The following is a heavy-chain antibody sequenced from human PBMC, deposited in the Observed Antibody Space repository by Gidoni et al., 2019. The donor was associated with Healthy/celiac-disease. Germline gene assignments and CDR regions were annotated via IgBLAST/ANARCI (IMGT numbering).Heavy chain of an antibody. CDR3: ATGRIAARFDYYYYGMDV. CDR1: GYTLTELS. J-gene: IGHJ6*02. CDR2: FDPEDGET. V-gene: IGHV1-24*01. Sequence: QVQLVQSGAEVKKPGASVTVSCKVSGYTLTELSMHWVRQAPGKGLEWMGGFDPEDGETIYAQKFQGRVTMTEDTSTDTAYMELSSLRSEDTAVYYCATGRIAARFDYYYYGMDVWGQGTTVTVSS. D-gene: IGHD6-6*01.